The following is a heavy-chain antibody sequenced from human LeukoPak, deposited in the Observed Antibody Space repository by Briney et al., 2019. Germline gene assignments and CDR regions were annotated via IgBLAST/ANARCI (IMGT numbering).Heavy chain of an antibody. CDR3: AASIMNWVPFDY. D-gene: IGHD3-16*01. J-gene: IGHJ4*02. V-gene: IGHV3-30*03. CDR2: ISYDGSNK. Sequence: GGSLRLSCAASGFTFSSYGMHWVRQAPGKGLEWVAVISYDGSNKYYADSVKGRFTISRDNSKNTLYLQMNSLRAEDTAVYYCAASIMNWVPFDYWGQGTLVTVSS. CDR1: GFTFSSYG.